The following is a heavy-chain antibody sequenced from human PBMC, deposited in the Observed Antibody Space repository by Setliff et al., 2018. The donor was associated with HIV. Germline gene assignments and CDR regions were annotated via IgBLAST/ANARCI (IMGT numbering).Heavy chain of an antibody. CDR2: INTNTGNP. D-gene: IGHD3-22*01. CDR1: GYTFTSYA. J-gene: IGHJ4*02. CDR3: ATAGEYYDDSGYFFDY. Sequence: ASVKVSCKASGYTFTSYAMNWVRQAPGQGLEWMGWINTNTGNPTYAQGFTGRFVFSLDTSVSTAYLQMNSLKTEDTAVYYCATAGEYYDDSGYFFDYWGQGALVTVSS. V-gene: IGHV7-4-1*02.